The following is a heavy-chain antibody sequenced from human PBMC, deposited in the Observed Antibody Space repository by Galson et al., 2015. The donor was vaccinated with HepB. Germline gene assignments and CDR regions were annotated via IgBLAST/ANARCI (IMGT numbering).Heavy chain of an antibody. D-gene: IGHD3-22*01. V-gene: IGHV4-59*01. CDR2: IFHTGST. CDR1: GGSISSSF. J-gene: IGHJ2*01. Sequence: TLSLTCTVSGGSISSSFWSWIRQSPGKGLERIGYIFHTGSTNYNPSLKSRVTMSVDTSKNQFSLRLGSVTAADTAVYFCARAPSAIVVRYFDVWGRGTLVTVSS. CDR3: ARAPSAIVVRYFDV.